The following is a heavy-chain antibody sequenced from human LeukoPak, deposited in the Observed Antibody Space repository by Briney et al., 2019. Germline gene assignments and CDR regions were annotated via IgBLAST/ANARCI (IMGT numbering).Heavy chain of an antibody. CDR1: GFTLSSYP. CDR3: ARLQIVVVTASTFDY. CDR2: ISYDGSNK. D-gene: IGHD2-21*02. Sequence: GGSLRLSCAASGFTLSSYPMHCVRQAPGKGLEWVAVISYDGSNKYYADDVKGRFTISRDNSKNTLYLQMNSLRAEDTAVYYCARLQIVVVTASTFDYWGQGTLVTVSS. V-gene: IGHV3-30-3*01. J-gene: IGHJ4*02.